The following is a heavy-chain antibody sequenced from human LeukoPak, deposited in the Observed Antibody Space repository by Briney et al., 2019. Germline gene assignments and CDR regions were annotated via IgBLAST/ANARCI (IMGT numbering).Heavy chain of an antibody. CDR1: GHTFTSYY. CDR2: INPSGAST. Sequence: ASVKVSCXASGHTFTSYYMHWVRQAPGQGLEWMGIINPSGASTSYAQKFQGRVTMTRDTSTSTVYMELSSLRSEDTAVYYCARFSDLDAFDIWGQGTMVTVSS. D-gene: IGHD3-10*01. CDR3: ARFSDLDAFDI. V-gene: IGHV1-46*01. J-gene: IGHJ3*02.